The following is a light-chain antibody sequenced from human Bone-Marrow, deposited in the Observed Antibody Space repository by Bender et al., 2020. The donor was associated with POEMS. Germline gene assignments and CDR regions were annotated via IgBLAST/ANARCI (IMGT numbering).Light chain of an antibody. Sequence: QSVLTQPPSASGTPGQSVIISCSGTDSNFGGNNVNWYQHLPGTAPRLVVYSNYQRPSGVPDRFSGSKSGTSASLAIRGLRSDDEADYYCAAWDDSLSGQVLGTGTKVTV. CDR1: DSNFGGNN. V-gene: IGLV1-47*02. CDR3: AAWDDSLSGQV. CDR2: SNY. J-gene: IGLJ1*01.